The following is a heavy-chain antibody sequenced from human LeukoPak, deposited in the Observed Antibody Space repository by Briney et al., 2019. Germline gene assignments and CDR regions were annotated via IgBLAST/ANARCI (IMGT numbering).Heavy chain of an antibody. J-gene: IGHJ5*02. Sequence: SQTLSLTCTVSGGSISSGSYYWSWIRQPAGKGLEWIGRIYTSGSTNYNPSLKSRVTISVDTSKNQFSLKLSSVTAADTAVYYCAREGTAAAGTGWFDPWGQGTLVTVSS. CDR2: IYTSGST. V-gene: IGHV4-61*02. CDR1: GGSISSGSYY. D-gene: IGHD6-13*01. CDR3: AREGTAAAGTGWFDP.